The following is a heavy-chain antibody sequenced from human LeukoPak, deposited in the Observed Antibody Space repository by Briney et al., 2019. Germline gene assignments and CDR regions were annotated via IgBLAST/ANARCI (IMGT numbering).Heavy chain of an antibody. CDR2: INPSGDST. CDR1: GYTFTSYY. Sequence: ASVKVSCKASGYTFTSYYIHWVRQAPGQGLEWMGLINPSGDSTRYSHKFQGTVTMTRDTSTSTVYMELSSLKSEDTAVYYCARKDLYDGGGPDGFDIWGQGTMVTLSS. J-gene: IGHJ3*02. CDR3: ARKDLYDGGGPDGFDI. D-gene: IGHD3-22*01. V-gene: IGHV1-46*01.